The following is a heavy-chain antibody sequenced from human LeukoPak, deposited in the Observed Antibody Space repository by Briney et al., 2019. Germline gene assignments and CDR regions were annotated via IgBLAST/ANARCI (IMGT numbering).Heavy chain of an antibody. D-gene: IGHD3-22*01. Sequence: ASVKVSCKASGYTFTSYGISWVRQAPGQGLEWMGWISAYNCNTNYAQKLQGRVTMTTDTSTSTAYMELRSLRSDDTAVYYCARSNNYYDSSGLGGYWGQGTLVTVSS. J-gene: IGHJ4*02. CDR3: ARSNNYYDSSGLGGY. CDR1: GYTFTSYG. V-gene: IGHV1-18*01. CDR2: ISAYNCNT.